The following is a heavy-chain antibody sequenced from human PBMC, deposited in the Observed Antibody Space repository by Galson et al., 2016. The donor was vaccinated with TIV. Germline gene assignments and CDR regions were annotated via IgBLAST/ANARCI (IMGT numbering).Heavy chain of an antibody. Sequence: LSCAASGFTFNNSAIHWVRRAPGRGLEWVAVISYDGNNKYYADSVKGRFTLSRDNSKNTLYLQMNSLKTEDTAVYYCARGEGDYFYYYFYYMGVWGKGTTVTVSS. D-gene: IGHD4-17*01. CDR1: GFTFNNSA. CDR3: ARGEGDYFYYYFYYMGV. CDR2: ISYDGNNK. J-gene: IGHJ6*03. V-gene: IGHV3-30*04.